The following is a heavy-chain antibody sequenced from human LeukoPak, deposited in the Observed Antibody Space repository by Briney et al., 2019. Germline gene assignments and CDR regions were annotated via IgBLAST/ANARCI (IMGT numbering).Heavy chain of an antibody. CDR3: ARGSGWLPDC. V-gene: IGHV3-30*19. J-gene: IGHJ4*02. CDR2: ISYDGSNK. CDR1: GLTFRNYG. D-gene: IGHD5-24*01. Sequence: GGSMRLSWSVSGLTFRNYGMQWVRQAPGKGPEWVAVISYDGSNKYYADSVKGRFTISRDNSKNTLYLQMNSLRAEDTAVYYCARGSGWLPDCWGQGTRVTVSS.